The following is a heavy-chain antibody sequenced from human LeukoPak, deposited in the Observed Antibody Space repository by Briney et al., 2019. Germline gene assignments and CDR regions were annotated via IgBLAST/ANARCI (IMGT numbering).Heavy chain of an antibody. CDR3: ARPYYYDSSGYQGDAFDI. CDR1: GGTFSTYG. Sequence: SVKVSCKSSGGTFSTYGISWVRPAPGQGREWMGRIIPILGMPNYAQKFQGRVTITADKSTSTAYMELRSLRSDDTAVYYCARPYYYDSSGYQGDAFDIWGQGTMVTVSS. V-gene: IGHV1-69*04. J-gene: IGHJ3*02. D-gene: IGHD3-22*01. CDR2: IIPILGMP.